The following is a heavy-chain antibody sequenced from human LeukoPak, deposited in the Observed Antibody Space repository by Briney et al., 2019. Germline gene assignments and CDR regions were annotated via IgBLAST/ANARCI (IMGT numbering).Heavy chain of an antibody. CDR1: GGTFSRYA. J-gene: IGHJ4*02. V-gene: IGHV1-69*13. CDR2: IIPMFGIA. Sequence: SVKVSCKASGGTFSRYAISWVRQAPGQGLEWMGGIIPMFGIANYARKFQGRVTITADESTSTAYMELSSLRSEDTAVYYCARDRPYTGGWRGFDYWGQGTLVTVSS. CDR3: ARDRPYTGGWRGFDY. D-gene: IGHD6-19*01.